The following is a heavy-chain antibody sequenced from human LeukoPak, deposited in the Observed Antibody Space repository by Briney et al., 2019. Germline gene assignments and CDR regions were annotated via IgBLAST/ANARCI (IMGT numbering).Heavy chain of an antibody. J-gene: IGHJ4*02. D-gene: IGHD1-26*01. Sequence: PSETLSLTCAVCGGSFSGYYWSWIRQPPGKGLEWIGEINHSGSTNYNPSLKSRVTISVDTSKNQFSLKLSSVTAADTAVYYCASSAPRVGAPDYWGQGTLVTVSS. CDR2: INHSGST. CDR1: GGSFSGYY. CDR3: ASSAPRVGAPDY. V-gene: IGHV4-34*01.